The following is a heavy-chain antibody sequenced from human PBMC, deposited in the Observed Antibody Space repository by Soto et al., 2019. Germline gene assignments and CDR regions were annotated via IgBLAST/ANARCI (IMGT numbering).Heavy chain of an antibody. CDR3: AAPVGIVVVPAAIRVDV. V-gene: IGHV3-23*01. J-gene: IGHJ6*02. CDR1: GFTFSSYA. CDR2: ISGSGGST. D-gene: IGHD2-2*02. Sequence: AGGSLRLSCAASGFTFSSYAMSWVRQAPGKGLEWVSAISGSGGSTYYADSVKGRFTISRDNSKNTLYLQMNSLRAEDTAVYYCAAPVGIVVVPAAIRVDVWGQGTTVTVSS.